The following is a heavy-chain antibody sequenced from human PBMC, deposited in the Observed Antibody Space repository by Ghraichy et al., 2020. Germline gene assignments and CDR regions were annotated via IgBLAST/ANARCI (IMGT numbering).Heavy chain of an antibody. CDR2: ISYDGSNK. J-gene: IGHJ4*02. D-gene: IGHD1-26*01. CDR3: ARENGGSGNFDY. CDR1: GFTFSSYA. V-gene: IGHV3-30-3*01. Sequence: GGSLRLSCAASGFTFSSYAMHWVRQAPGKGLEWVAVISYDGSNKYYADSVKGRFTISRDNSKNTLYLQMNSLRAEDTAVYYCARENGGSGNFDYWGQGTLVTVSS.